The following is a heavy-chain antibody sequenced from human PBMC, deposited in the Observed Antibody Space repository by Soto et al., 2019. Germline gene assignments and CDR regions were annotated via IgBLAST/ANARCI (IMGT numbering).Heavy chain of an antibody. CDR1: GFTFSSFA. Sequence: PGGSLRLSIAASGFTFSSFAMSWVRQAPGKGLEWASAISGSGGSTYYADSVKGRFTISRDNSKNTLYLQMNSLRAEDTAVYYCAKDPTVDTAMVDYWGQGTLVTVSS. CDR2: ISGSGGST. D-gene: IGHD5-18*01. J-gene: IGHJ4*02. CDR3: AKDPTVDTAMVDY. V-gene: IGHV3-23*01.